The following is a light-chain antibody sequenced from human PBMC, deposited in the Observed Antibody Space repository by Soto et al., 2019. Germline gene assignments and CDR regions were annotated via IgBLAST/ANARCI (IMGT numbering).Light chain of an antibody. CDR1: SSNIGNNY. V-gene: IGLV1-51*01. CDR3: GTWDSSLSAGPVV. Sequence: QAVVTQPPSVSAAPGQKVTISCSGSSSNIGNNYVSWYQQLPGTAPKLLIYDNNKRPSGIPDRFSGSKSGTSATLGITGLQTGDEADYYCGTWDSSLSAGPVVFGGGTKLTVL. CDR2: DNN. J-gene: IGLJ2*01.